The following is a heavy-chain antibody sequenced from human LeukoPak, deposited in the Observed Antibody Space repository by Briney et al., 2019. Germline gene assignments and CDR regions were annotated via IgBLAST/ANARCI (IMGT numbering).Heavy chain of an antibody. D-gene: IGHD1-1*01. V-gene: IGHV3-7*01. J-gene: IGHJ4*02. CDR3: AGENVDRLDY. Sequence: DSVKGRFTVSRDNAKNSLYLQMNSLRAEDTAVYYCAGENVDRLDYWGQGTLVTVSS.